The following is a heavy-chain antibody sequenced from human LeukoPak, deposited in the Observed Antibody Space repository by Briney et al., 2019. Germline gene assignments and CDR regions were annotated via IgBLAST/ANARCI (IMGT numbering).Heavy chain of an antibody. CDR1: GGSISSSSYY. CDR3: ARHSSSGIYWAFDI. V-gene: IGHV4-39*01. D-gene: IGHD6-19*01. J-gene: IGHJ3*02. CDR2: IYYSGST. Sequence: SETLSLTCTVSGGSISSSSYYWGWIRQPPGKGLEWIGSIYYSGSTYYNPSLKSRVTISVDTSKNQFSLKLSSVTAADTAVYYCARHSSSGIYWAFDIWGQGTMVTVSS.